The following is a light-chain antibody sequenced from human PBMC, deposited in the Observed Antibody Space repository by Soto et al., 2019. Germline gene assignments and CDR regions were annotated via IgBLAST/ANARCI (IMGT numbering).Light chain of an antibody. CDR1: QSVGSN. Sequence: EIVLTHSPATLSVSPGERATLSCRASQSVGSNLAWYQQRPVQPPSLLIYDASTRATDIPARFSGGGSGTEFTITISSLQSEDFAGYYFQQYNNWPYTFGQGTKLQIK. CDR3: QQYNNWPYT. CDR2: DAS. J-gene: IGKJ2*01. V-gene: IGKV3-15*01.